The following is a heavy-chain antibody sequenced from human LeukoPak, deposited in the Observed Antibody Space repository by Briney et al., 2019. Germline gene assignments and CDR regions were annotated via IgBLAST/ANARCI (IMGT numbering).Heavy chain of an antibody. CDR3: ARGGQDIAARPYDYYYYMDV. CDR1: GYSFTSYW. CDR2: IYPGDSDT. J-gene: IGHJ6*03. V-gene: IGHV5-51*01. Sequence: VESLKISCKGSGYSFTSYWIGWVRQMPGKGLEWMGIIYPGDSDTRYSPSFQGQVTISADKSISTAYLQWSSLKASDTAMYYCARGGQDIAARPYDYYYYMDVWGKGTTVTVSS. D-gene: IGHD6-6*01.